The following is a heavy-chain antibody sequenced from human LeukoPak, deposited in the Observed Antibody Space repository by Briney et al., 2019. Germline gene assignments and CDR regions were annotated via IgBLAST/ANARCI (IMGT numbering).Heavy chain of an antibody. CDR1: GGSISSGGYY. CDR2: IYYSGIT. D-gene: IGHD3-10*01. Sequence: PSQTLSLTCTVSGGSISSGGYYWSWIRQHPGKGLEWIGYIYYSGITKYNPSLKSRVTISVDTSKNQFSLNLRSVTAADTAVYYCAREILYYGSGLSRDNWFDPWGQGTLVTVSS. J-gene: IGHJ5*02. V-gene: IGHV4-61*08. CDR3: AREILYYGSGLSRDNWFDP.